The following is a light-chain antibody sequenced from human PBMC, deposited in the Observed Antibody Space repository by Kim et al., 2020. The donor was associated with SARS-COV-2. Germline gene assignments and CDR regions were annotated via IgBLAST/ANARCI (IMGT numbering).Light chain of an antibody. CDR1: QSFSSSY. Sequence: SPGERAEVPCRASQSFSSSYLDWYQQKPGQAPRLLIYGASSRATGSPDRCSGGASGTDFTLTISRLEPADSAVYYCQQCGSSPPTFGGGTKVDIK. CDR3: QQCGSSPPT. V-gene: IGKV3-20*01. CDR2: GAS. J-gene: IGKJ4*01.